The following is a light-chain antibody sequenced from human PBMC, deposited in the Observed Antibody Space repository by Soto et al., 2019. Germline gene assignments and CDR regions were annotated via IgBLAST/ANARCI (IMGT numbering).Light chain of an antibody. CDR2: DAS. CDR1: QRVSSY. J-gene: IGKJ2*01. Sequence: EIVLTQSPATLSLSPGEIATLSCSASQRVSSYLAWYQQNPVQAPRLLIYDASHRATGIPARFSGSGGGTYFTLTISSLEPEDVADYYCQQRSNLYTFGHGNKLESK. CDR3: QQRSNLYT. V-gene: IGKV3-11*01.